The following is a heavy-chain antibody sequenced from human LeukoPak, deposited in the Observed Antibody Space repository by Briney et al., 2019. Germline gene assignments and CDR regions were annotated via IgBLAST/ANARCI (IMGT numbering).Heavy chain of an antibody. V-gene: IGHV3-30*04. CDR3: ARHAASGGSGVDY. Sequence: PGGSLRLSCAASGFTFSSYAMHWVRQAPGKGLEWVAVISYDGTNKYYADSVKGRFTISRDNSKNTLYLQMNSLRAEDTALYYCARHAASGGSGVDYWGQGTLVTVSS. D-gene: IGHD3-10*01. J-gene: IGHJ4*02. CDR1: GFTFSSYA. CDR2: ISYDGTNK.